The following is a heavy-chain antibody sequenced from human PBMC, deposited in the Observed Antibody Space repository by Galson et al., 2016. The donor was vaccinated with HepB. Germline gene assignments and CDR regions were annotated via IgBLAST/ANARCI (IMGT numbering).Heavy chain of an antibody. CDR2: ISAYNGDT. V-gene: IGHV1-18*01. D-gene: IGHD6-6*01. Sequence: SVKVSCKAYGYIFTSFGISWVRQAPGQGLEWMGWISAYNGDTNYTQNLQGRVTLTTDTSTTTAYMELRSLRSDDTAVYYCARTHPEATRPYNWFDPWGQGTLVTVSS. J-gene: IGHJ5*02. CDR1: GYIFTSFG. CDR3: ARTHPEATRPYNWFDP.